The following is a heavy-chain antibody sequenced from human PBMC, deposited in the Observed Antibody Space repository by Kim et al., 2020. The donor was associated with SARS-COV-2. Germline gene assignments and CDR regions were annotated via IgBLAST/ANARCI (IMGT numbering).Heavy chain of an antibody. V-gene: IGHV3-48*02. CDR2: ISSSATTI. Sequence: GGSLRLSCAASGFSFSDYTKNWVRQAPGKGLEWVSYISSSATTIYYADSVKGRFTISRDNAKSSLYLQMNSLRDEDTAVYYCARVRVAAGTSVSGGGGWRLSLWFWGQGTLVTVSS. CDR1: GFSFSDYT. D-gene: IGHD6-13*01. CDR3: ARVRVAAGTSVSGGGGWRLSLWF. J-gene: IGHJ4*02.